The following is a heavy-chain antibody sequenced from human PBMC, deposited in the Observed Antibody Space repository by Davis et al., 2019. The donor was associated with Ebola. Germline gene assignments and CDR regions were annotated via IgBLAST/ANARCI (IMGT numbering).Heavy chain of an antibody. CDR3: AKLLWGTMVRGVTFAFDI. Sequence: PGGSLRLSCAASGFTFSSYGMHWVRQAPGKGLEWVAFIRYDGSNKYYADSVKGRFTISRDNSKNTLYLQMNSLRAEDTAVYYCAKLLWGTMVRGVTFAFDIWGQGTMVTVSS. V-gene: IGHV3-30*02. CDR1: GFTFSSYG. J-gene: IGHJ3*02. CDR2: IRYDGSNK. D-gene: IGHD3-10*01.